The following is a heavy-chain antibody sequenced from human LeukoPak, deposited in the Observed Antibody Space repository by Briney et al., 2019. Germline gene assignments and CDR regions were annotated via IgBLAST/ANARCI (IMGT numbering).Heavy chain of an antibody. V-gene: IGHV4-39*07. CDR3: ARGLAYCGGDCYPPSYYFDY. CDR1: GGSISSSSYY. D-gene: IGHD2-21*02. Sequence: SETLPLTCTVSGGSISSSSYYWGWIRQPPGKGLEWIGSIYYSGSTYYNPSLKSRVTISVDTSKNQFSLKLSSVTAADTAVYYCARGLAYCGGDCYPPSYYFDYWGQGTLVTVSS. CDR2: IYYSGST. J-gene: IGHJ4*02.